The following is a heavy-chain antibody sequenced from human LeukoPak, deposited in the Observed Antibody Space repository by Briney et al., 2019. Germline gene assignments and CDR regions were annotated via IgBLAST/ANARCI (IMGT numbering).Heavy chain of an antibody. D-gene: IGHD2-2*01. CDR2: IRYDGSNK. V-gene: IGHV3-30*02. J-gene: IGHJ5*02. CDR1: GFTFSSYG. Sequence: GGSLRLSCAASGFTFSSYGMHWVRQAPGKGLEWVAFIRYDGSNKYYADSVKGRFTISRDNSKNTLYLQMNSLRAEDTAVYYCAKGSNIVVVPAAIGDWFDPWAREPWSPSPQ. CDR3: AKGSNIVVVPAAIGDWFDP.